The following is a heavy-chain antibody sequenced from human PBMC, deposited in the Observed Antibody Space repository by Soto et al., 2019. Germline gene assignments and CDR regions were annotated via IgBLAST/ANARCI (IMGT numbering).Heavy chain of an antibody. CDR3: ARLGSGWSVDY. CDR1: GFTFSGYY. J-gene: IGHJ4*02. CDR2: IGGRANSI. V-gene: IGHV3-11*01. D-gene: IGHD6-19*01. Sequence: QVQLVESGGGLVKPGGSLRLSCAASGFTFSGYYMSWIRQAPGKGLEWVSYIGGRANSIYYADSVKGRFTISRDNGKNSLCLQMISVRVEDTAVYYCARLGSGWSVDYWGQGTLVTVSS.